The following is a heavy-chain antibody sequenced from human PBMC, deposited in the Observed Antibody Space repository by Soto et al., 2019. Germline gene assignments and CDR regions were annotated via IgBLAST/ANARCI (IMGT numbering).Heavy chain of an antibody. CDR2: VSASGAGP. CDR3: AKDLSGGSGGTLDH. Sequence: EVQLLESGGGLVQPGGSLRLSCAASGFSFSSYAMTWVRQAPGKGLEWVSGVSASGAGPYYADSVKGRFSISRDNSKNTVYLEMNSLRAEDTALYYCAKDLSGGSGGTLDHWGQGTLVTVSS. V-gene: IGHV3-23*01. J-gene: IGHJ4*02. D-gene: IGHD6-19*01. CDR1: GFSFSSYA.